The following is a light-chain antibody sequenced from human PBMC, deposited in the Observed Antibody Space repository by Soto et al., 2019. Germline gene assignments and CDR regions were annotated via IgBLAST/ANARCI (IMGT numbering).Light chain of an antibody. V-gene: IGKV1-39*01. Sequence: DIQMTQSPSSLSASVGDRVSMTCLASQTISSYLNWYQQKPGKAPNLLIYAASSLQSGVPSRFSGSGSGTDFTLTINSLQPEDFAIYYCQQTYSTPRTFGPGTKVEIK. CDR2: AAS. CDR3: QQTYSTPRT. J-gene: IGKJ1*01. CDR1: QTISSY.